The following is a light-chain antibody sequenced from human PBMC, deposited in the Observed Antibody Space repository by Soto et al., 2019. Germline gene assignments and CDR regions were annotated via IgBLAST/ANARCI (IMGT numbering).Light chain of an antibody. Sequence: EIVLTQSPGTLSLSPGERATLSCRASQTVSTNSLAWYRRKPGQAPRLLIYGASNRATDIPRRFSGSGSGTDLTLCITRLEPEDFAVYYCHQYGISPPTFGPGTRVEMK. CDR3: HQYGISPPT. V-gene: IGKV3-20*01. CDR2: GAS. CDR1: QTVSTNS. J-gene: IGKJ1*01.